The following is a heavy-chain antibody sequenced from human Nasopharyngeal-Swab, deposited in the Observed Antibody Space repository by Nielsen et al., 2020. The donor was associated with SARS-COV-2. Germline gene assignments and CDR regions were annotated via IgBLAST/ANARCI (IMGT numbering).Heavy chain of an antibody. D-gene: IGHD3-22*01. CDR3: ARDLTYYYDSSGYPI. V-gene: IGHV3-21*01. J-gene: IGHJ4*02. Sequence: GESLKISCAASGFTFSSYSMNWVRQAPGKGLEWVSSISSSSSYIYYAGSVKGRFTISRDNAKNSLYLQMNSLRAEDTAVYYCARDLTYYYDSSGYPIWGQGTLVTVSS. CDR1: GFTFSSYS. CDR2: ISSSSSYI.